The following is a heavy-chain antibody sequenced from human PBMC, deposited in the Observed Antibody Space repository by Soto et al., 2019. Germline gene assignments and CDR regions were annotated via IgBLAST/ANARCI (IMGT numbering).Heavy chain of an antibody. V-gene: IGHV1-18*01. Sequence: ASVKVSCKASGYTFTSYGISWVRQAPGQGLEWMGWISAYNGNTNYAQKLQGRVTMTTDTSTSTAYMELRSLRSDDTAVYYCARDTSSGGWHYYFDMLVLGRGTTVTVSS. CDR3: ARDTSSGGWHYYFDMLV. CDR2: ISAYNGNT. J-gene: IGHJ6*02. D-gene: IGHD6-19*01. CDR1: GYTFTSYG.